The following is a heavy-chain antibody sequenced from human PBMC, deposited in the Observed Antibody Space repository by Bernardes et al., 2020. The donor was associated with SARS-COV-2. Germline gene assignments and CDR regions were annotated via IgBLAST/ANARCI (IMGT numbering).Heavy chain of an antibody. J-gene: IGHJ6*02. Sequence: SRRLSCAASGFTFSAYSMNWVRQAPGKGLEWVSYISSDSSTIYYADSVKGRFTISRDNGKNSLYLQMNSLRADDTAVYYCARPDCSGGGCTYYYYGMDVWGQGTTVTVSS. CDR1: GFTFSAYS. D-gene: IGHD2-15*01. CDR3: ARPDCSGGGCTYYYYGMDV. CDR2: ISSDSSTI. V-gene: IGHV3-48*01.